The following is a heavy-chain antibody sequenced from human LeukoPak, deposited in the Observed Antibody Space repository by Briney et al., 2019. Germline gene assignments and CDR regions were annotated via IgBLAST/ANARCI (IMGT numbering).Heavy chain of an antibody. CDR3: AKVGATFYYYYYMDV. CDR2: IRYDGGNK. Sequence: PGGSVRLSCAASGFTFSSYGMHWVRQAPGKGLEWVAFIRYDGGNKYYADSVKGRFTISRDNSKNTLYLQMNSLRAEDTAVYYCAKVGATFYYYYYMDVWGKGTTVTISS. D-gene: IGHD1-26*01. CDR1: GFTFSSYG. J-gene: IGHJ6*03. V-gene: IGHV3-30*02.